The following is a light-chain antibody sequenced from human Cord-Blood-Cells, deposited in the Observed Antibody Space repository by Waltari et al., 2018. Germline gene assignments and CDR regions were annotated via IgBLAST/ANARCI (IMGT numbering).Light chain of an antibody. V-gene: IGLV3-21*03. CDR3: QVWDSSSDHVV. J-gene: IGLJ2*01. Sequence: SYVLTQPPSVSVAPGKTARITCEGNNIGSKSVKWYQQKTGQAPVLVVYDDSDRPSGIPERFSGSNSGNTATLTISRVEAGDEADYYCQVWDSSSDHVVFGGGTKLTVL. CDR2: DDS. CDR1: NIGSKS.